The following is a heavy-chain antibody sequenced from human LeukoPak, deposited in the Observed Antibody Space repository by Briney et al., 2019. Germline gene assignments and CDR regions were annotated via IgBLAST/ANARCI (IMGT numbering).Heavy chain of an antibody. V-gene: IGHV1-3*01. J-gene: IGHJ1*01. D-gene: IGHD6-13*01. CDR1: GYTFTSYA. Sequence: ASVKVSCKASGYTFTSYAVHWVRQAPGQRLEWMGWINAGNGNTKYSQKFQGRVTITRDTSASTAYMELSSLSSEDTAVYYCARDESSSWYAYFQHWGQGTLVTVSS. CDR2: INAGNGNT. CDR3: ARDESSSWYAYFQH.